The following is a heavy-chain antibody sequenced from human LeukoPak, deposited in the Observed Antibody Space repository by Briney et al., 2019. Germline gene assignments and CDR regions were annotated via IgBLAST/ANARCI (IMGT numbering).Heavy chain of an antibody. CDR2: IIAYNANT. V-gene: IGHV1-18*04. CDR1: AHTFTSYC. CDR3: ARETVAAAFDY. J-gene: IGHJ4*02. Sequence: ASVKASSKVSAHTFTSYCISWVRPAPGQGLEWMGWIIAYNANTNHAQKRQGRVSMTTDTSTSTAYMELRSLRSDDTAVYYCARETVAAAFDYWGQGTLVTVSS. D-gene: IGHD6-13*01.